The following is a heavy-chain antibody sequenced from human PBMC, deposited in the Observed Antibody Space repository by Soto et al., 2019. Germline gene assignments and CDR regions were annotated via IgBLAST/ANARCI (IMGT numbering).Heavy chain of an antibody. V-gene: IGHV1-2*02. J-gene: IGHJ4*02. CDR2: FNPNSGDT. D-gene: IGHD6-19*01. CDR1: GYTFTAYS. Sequence: ASVKVSCKASGYTFTAYSMHWVRQAPGQGLEWVGWFNPNSGDTIYAQKFQGRVTLTRDTSIGTAYMELYSLTSDDTAVYYCAREASAVISLDYWGQGTLVTVLL. CDR3: AREASAVISLDY.